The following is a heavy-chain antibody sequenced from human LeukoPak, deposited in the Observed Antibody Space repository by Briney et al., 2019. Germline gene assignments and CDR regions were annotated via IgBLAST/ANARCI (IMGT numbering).Heavy chain of an antibody. CDR3: ASPVGSSSTYFQH. D-gene: IGHD6-6*01. Sequence: QPGGSLRLSCAASGFTFSSYAMHWVRQAPGKGLEWVAVISYDGSNKYYADSVKGRFTISRDNSKNTLYLQMNSLRAEDTAVYYCASPVGSSSTYFQHWGQGTLVTVSS. V-gene: IGHV3-30*04. CDR2: ISYDGSNK. CDR1: GFTFSSYA. J-gene: IGHJ1*01.